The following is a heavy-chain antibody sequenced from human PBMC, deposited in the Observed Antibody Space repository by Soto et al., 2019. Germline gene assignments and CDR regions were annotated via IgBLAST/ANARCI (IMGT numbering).Heavy chain of an antibody. J-gene: IGHJ4*02. Sequence: SVKVSCKASGGTFSSYRINWVRQAPGQGLEWVGGIVPIYRTADYAQKFQGRVTITADESARTSYMELRSLKSQDTALYYCVKDKWYNNTWYLDYWGQGTLVTVSS. V-gene: IGHV1-69*13. D-gene: IGHD6-13*01. CDR1: GGTFSSYR. CDR3: VKDKWYNNTWYLDY. CDR2: IVPIYRTA.